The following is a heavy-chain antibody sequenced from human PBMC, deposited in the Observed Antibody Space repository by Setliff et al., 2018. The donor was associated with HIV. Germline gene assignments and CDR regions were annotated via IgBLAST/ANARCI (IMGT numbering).Heavy chain of an antibody. CDR1: GGSITSYY. Sequence: SETLSLTCTVSGGSITSYYWGWIRQPPGKGLELIGYIYYSGITNYNPSLKSRVTISVDTSKNQFSLKLSSVTAADTAVYYCARIILNYFDSRGYFDLWGRGTLVTVSS. CDR2: IYYSGIT. D-gene: IGHD3-22*01. CDR3: ARIILNYFDSRGYFDL. V-gene: IGHV4-59*08. J-gene: IGHJ2*01.